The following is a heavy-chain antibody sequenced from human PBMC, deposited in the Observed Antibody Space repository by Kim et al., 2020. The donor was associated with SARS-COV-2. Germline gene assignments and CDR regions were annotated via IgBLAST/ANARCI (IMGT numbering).Heavy chain of an antibody. CDR3: ARTLVGATPTDDAFDI. CDR2: IYPGDSDT. J-gene: IGHJ3*02. D-gene: IGHD1-26*01. CDR1: GYSFTSYW. Sequence: GESLKISCKGSGYSFTSYWIGWVRQMPGKGLEWMGIIYPGDSDTRYSPSFQGQVTISADKSISTAYLQWSSLKASDTAMYYCARTLVGATPTDDAFDIWGQGTMVTVSS. V-gene: IGHV5-51*01.